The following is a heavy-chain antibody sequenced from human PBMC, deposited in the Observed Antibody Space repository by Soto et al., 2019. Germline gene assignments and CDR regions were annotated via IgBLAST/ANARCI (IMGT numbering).Heavy chain of an antibody. Sequence: SETLSLTCTVSDGSVSSSTYYWGWIRQPPGQGLERIGSIYYSGSAYYKPSLKSRVTISVDTSKNQFSLNLRSVTAANTAVFYCARHQGDCTGGRCYSGRFDSWGQGTLVTVSS. CDR3: ARHQGDCTGGRCYSGRFDS. J-gene: IGHJ5*01. D-gene: IGHD2-15*01. CDR1: DGSVSSSTYY. CDR2: IYYSGSA. V-gene: IGHV4-39*01.